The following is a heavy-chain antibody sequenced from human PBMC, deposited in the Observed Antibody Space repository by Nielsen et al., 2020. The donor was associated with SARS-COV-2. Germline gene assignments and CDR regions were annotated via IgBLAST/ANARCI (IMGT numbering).Heavy chain of an antibody. Sequence: GGSLRLSCAASGFTFSSYAMHWVRQAPGKGLEWVAVISYDGSNKYYADSVKGRFTISRDNSKNTLYLQMNSLRAGDTAVYYCARDGSGWYIGYWGQGTLVTVSS. CDR3: ARDGSGWYIGY. CDR1: GFTFSSYA. V-gene: IGHV3-30-3*01. J-gene: IGHJ4*02. CDR2: ISYDGSNK. D-gene: IGHD6-19*01.